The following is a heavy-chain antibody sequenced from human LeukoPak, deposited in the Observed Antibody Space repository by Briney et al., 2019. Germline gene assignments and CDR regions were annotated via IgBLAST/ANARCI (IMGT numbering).Heavy chain of an antibody. D-gene: IGHD3-22*01. CDR3: AREISGSVITMIVVVSNYFDY. J-gene: IGHJ4*02. V-gene: IGHV3-21*01. CDR1: GFTFNSYS. CDR2: ISGSNSYV. Sequence: KTGGSLRLSCAASGFTFNSYSMNWVRQAPGKGLEWVSSISGSNSYVYYADSMKGRFTISRDNAKNSLYLQMNSLRAEDTAVYYCAREISGSVITMIVVVSNYFDYWGQGTLVTVSS.